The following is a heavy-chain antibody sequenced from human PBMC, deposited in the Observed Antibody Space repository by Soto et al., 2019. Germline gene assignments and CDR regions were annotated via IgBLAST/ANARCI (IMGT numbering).Heavy chain of an antibody. CDR2: IYYSGST. V-gene: IGHV4-30-4*01. J-gene: IGHJ4*02. Sequence: QVQLQESGPGLVKPSQTLSLTCTVSGDSISSGDYYWSWIRQPPGKGLEWIGYIYYSGSTYYNPSLKSRISISIDTSKTQFSLMLSSVTAADTVVYYCAREGGGLWGGYRSFDHWGQGTLVTVSS. CDR1: GDSISSGDYY. CDR3: AREGGGLWGGYRSFDH. D-gene: IGHD3-16*02.